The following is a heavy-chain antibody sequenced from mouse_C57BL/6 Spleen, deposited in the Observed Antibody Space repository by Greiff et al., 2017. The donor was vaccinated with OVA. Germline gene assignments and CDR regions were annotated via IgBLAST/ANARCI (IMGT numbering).Heavy chain of an antibody. Sequence: VQLQESGAELVRPGASVTLSCKASGYTFTDYEMHWVKQTPVHGLEWIGAIDPETGGTAYNQKFKGKAILTADKSSSTAYMELRSLTSEDSAVYYCTSYDGYYGDYAMDYWGQGTSVTVSS. J-gene: IGHJ4*01. CDR2: IDPETGGT. CDR1: GYTFTDYE. D-gene: IGHD2-3*01. V-gene: IGHV1-15*01. CDR3: TSYDGYYGDYAMDY.